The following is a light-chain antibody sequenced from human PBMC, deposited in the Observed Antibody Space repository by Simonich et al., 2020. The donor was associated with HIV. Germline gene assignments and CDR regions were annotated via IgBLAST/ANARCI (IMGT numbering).Light chain of an antibody. CDR3: QQYYSTPT. CDR2: KAS. CDR1: QSISSW. V-gene: IGKV1-5*03. Sequence: DIQMTQSPSTLSASVGDRVTITCRASQSISSWLAWYQQKPGKAPKLLIYKASSLESGVPSTFSGSGSGTEFTLTISSLQPDDFATYYCQQYYSTPTFGPGTKVDIK. J-gene: IGKJ3*01.